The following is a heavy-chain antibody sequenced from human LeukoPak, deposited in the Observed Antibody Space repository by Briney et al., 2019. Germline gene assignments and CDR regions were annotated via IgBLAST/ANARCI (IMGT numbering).Heavy chain of an antibody. CDR1: GFAVSARP. CDR2: IYSGGST. CDR3: ARGGGY. V-gene: IGHV3-66*01. Sequence: GGSLRLSCEASGFAVSARPMSWVRQAPGKGLEWVSVIYSGGSTYFADSVKGRFTIFRDNSKNTLYLQMNSLRAEDTAVYYCARGGGYWGQGTLVTVSS. J-gene: IGHJ4*02. D-gene: IGHD5-12*01.